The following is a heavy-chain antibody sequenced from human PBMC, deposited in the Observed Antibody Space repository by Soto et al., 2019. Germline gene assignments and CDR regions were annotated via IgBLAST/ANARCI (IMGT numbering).Heavy chain of an antibody. Sequence: GQSLKISCQGSGYSFASYWIGWVRQVPGKDLEWMGIIYPGDSDTRYSPSFQGQVTISADKSLRTAYLQWTSLKASDTALYYCARTRSFTLGFYYDGMDGWGQGTTGTVSS. CDR3: ARTRSFTLGFYYDGMDG. CDR1: GYSFASYW. V-gene: IGHV5-51*01. J-gene: IGHJ6*02. CDR2: IYPGDSDT. D-gene: IGHD6-6*01.